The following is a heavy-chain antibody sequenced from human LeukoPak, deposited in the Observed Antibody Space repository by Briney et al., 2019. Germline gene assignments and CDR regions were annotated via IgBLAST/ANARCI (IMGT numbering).Heavy chain of an antibody. V-gene: IGHV3-23*01. J-gene: IGHJ4*02. CDR2: ISGSGGNA. D-gene: IGHD3-10*01. CDR1: GSTLSSYG. Sequence: GGSLRLSCAASGSTLSSYGMSWVRQAPGKGLEWVSSISGSGGNAYYADSVKGRFTISRDNSKNTLYLQMNSLRAEDTAVYYCAKKWFGENWGQGTLVTVSS. CDR3: AKKWFGEN.